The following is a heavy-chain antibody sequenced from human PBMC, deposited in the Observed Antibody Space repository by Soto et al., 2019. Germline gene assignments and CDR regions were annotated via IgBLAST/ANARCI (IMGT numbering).Heavy chain of an antibody. CDR1: GGSTNNYY. CDR3: VRSIISMFDP. D-gene: IGHD3-16*01. J-gene: IGHJ5*02. CDR2: IYDSGST. V-gene: IGHV4-59*07. Sequence: PSDTLSLTCTVSGGSTNNYYWSWIRQPPGKGLEWIGYIYDSGSTNYNPSLKSRVTISVDTYKSQLSLKLTSVTAADTAVYYCVRSIISMFDPWGQATLVTVSS.